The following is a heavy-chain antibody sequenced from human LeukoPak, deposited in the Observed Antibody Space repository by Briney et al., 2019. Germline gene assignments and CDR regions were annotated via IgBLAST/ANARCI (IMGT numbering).Heavy chain of an antibody. D-gene: IGHD6-13*01. Sequence: AGGSLRLSCAASGFTFSSYWMSWVRQAPGRGLEWVSSISGDSIHIYYADSVRGRFTTSRDNAKSSLFLQMNSLRAEDTAVYYCASAGSSSSWYNYYLDYWGQGTLVTVSS. CDR3: ASAGSSSSWYNYYLDY. CDR1: GFTFSSYW. CDR2: ISGDSIHI. J-gene: IGHJ4*02. V-gene: IGHV3-21*01.